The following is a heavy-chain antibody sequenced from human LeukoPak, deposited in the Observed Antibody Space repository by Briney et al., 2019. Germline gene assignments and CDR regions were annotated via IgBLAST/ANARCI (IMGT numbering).Heavy chain of an antibody. D-gene: IGHD5-12*01. V-gene: IGHV4-34*01. Sequence: SETLSLTCAVSGGSFSGYYWSWLRQPPGKGLEWIGEITHSGSTNYNPSLKSRVTISVDTSKNQFSLKLSSVTAADTAVYYCARYDIVATNWFDPWGQGTLVTVFS. CDR2: ITHSGST. J-gene: IGHJ5*02. CDR3: ARYDIVATNWFDP. CDR1: GGSFSGYY.